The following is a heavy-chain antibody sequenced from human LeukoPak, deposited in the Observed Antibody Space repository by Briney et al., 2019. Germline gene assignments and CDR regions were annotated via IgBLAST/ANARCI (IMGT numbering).Heavy chain of an antibody. Sequence: GASVKVSCKASGYTFTSYYMHWVRQAPGQGLEWMGIINPSGGSTSYAQKFQGRVTMTRDTSISTAYMELSRLRSDDTAVYYCARVLSRYFDWSHPLDPWGQGTLVTVSS. CDR2: INPSGGST. CDR1: GYTFTSYY. D-gene: IGHD3-9*01. J-gene: IGHJ5*02. V-gene: IGHV1-46*01. CDR3: ARVLSRYFDWSHPLDP.